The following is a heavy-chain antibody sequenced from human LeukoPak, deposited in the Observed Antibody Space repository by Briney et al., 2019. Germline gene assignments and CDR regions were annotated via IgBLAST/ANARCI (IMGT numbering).Heavy chain of an antibody. Sequence: SVTVSCKASGGTFSSYAISWVRQAPGQGLEWMGGIIPIFGTANYAQKFQGRVTITADESTSTAYMELSSLRSEDTAVYYCARGGRQWLFPFDYWGQGTLVTVSS. D-gene: IGHD6-19*01. CDR2: IIPIFGTA. CDR1: GGTFSSYA. V-gene: IGHV1-69*13. J-gene: IGHJ4*02. CDR3: ARGGRQWLFPFDY.